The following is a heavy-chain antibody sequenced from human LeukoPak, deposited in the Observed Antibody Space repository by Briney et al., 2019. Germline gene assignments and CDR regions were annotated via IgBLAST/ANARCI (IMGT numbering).Heavy chain of an antibody. CDR3: ARVKVEFWFDP. V-gene: IGHV4-38-2*02. CDR1: GYSISSGYY. Sequence: PSETLSLTCTVSGYSISSGYYWGWIRQPPGKGLEWIGSIYHSGSTNYNPSLKSRVTISVDKSKNQFSLKLSSVTAADTAVYYCARVKVEFWFDPWGQGTLVTVSS. CDR2: IYHSGST. J-gene: IGHJ5*02.